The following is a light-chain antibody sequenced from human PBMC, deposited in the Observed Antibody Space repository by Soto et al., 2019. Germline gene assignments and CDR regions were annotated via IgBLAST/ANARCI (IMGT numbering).Light chain of an antibody. CDR1: QSFSGTS. J-gene: IGKJ1*01. V-gene: IGKV3-20*01. CDR2: AAS. CDR3: HQFHGSPT. Sequence: IVLTQSPGILPLSPGESATLSCRASQSFSGTSLAWYQQKPGQAPRLLIYAASVRATGIPDRSTGSGSGTDFTLTINRLEPEDFAVYYCHQFHGSPTFGLGTKVDIK.